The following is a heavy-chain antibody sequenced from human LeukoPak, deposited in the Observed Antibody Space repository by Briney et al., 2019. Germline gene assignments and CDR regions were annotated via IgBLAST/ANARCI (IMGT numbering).Heavy chain of an antibody. CDR1: GFTFSNYA. V-gene: IGHV3-23*01. CDR3: AKPVAGSSLGAFDI. Sequence: GGSLRLSCAASGFTFSNYAMSWVRQAPGRGLEGVSGLTSSGGTTYYADSVKGRFTIYRDNSRSTLYLQTDSLRVEDTAVYYCAKPVAGSSLGAFDIWGQGTMVTVSS. D-gene: IGHD6-19*01. CDR2: LTSSGGTT. J-gene: IGHJ3*02.